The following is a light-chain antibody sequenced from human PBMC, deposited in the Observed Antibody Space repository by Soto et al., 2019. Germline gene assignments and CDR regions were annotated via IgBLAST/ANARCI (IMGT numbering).Light chain of an antibody. Sequence: DIQMTQSPSTLSASVGDRVTITCRAGQSISSWLAWYQQKPGTAPKLLIYDVSSLESGVPSRFSSSGSGTEFALTISSLEPDDFATYYCQQYNSYLFTFGPGTKVDIK. V-gene: IGKV1-5*01. CDR3: QQYNSYLFT. CDR1: QSISSW. J-gene: IGKJ3*01. CDR2: DVS.